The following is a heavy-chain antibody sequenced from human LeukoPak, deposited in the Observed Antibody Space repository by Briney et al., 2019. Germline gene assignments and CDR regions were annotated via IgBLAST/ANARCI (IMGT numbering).Heavy chain of an antibody. CDR1: GGSISSYY. Sequence: SETLSLTCTVSGGSISSYYWSWIRQPPGKGLEWIGYIYYSGSTNYNPSLKSRVTISVDTSKNQFCLKLSSVTAADTAVYYCARDSGDGYNSGGYFDYWGQGTLVTVSS. CDR3: ARDSGDGYNSGGYFDY. D-gene: IGHD5-24*01. CDR2: IYYSGST. V-gene: IGHV4-59*01. J-gene: IGHJ4*02.